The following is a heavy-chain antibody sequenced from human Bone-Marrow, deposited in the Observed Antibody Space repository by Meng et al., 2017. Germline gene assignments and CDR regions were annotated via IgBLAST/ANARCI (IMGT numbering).Heavy chain of an antibody. Sequence: GESLKISCAASGFTFSSYAMSWVRQAPGKGLEWVSAISGSGGSTYYADSVKGRFTISRDNAKNSLYLQMNSLRAEDTAVYYCAREDYYDSSGYWGAFDIWGQGTMVTVSS. CDR3: AREDYYDSSGYWGAFDI. J-gene: IGHJ3*02. D-gene: IGHD3-22*01. V-gene: IGHV3-23*01. CDR1: GFTFSSYA. CDR2: ISGSGGST.